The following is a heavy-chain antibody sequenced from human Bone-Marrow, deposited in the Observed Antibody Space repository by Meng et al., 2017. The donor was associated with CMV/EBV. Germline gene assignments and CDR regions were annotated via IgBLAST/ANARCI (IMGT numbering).Heavy chain of an antibody. V-gene: IGHV4-39*01. J-gene: IGHJ5*02. CDR3: ARGCRGTAANWFDP. D-gene: IGHD1-1*01. Sequence: QLQLQESGPGLVKPSETLSLTCTVSGGSISSNSFYWGWIRQPPGKGLEWIGSINYSGSTHYNPSLKSRVTISVDTSKNQFSLKLISVTAADTAVYYCARGCRGTAANWFDPWGQGTLVTVSS. CDR2: INYSGST. CDR1: GGSISSNSFY.